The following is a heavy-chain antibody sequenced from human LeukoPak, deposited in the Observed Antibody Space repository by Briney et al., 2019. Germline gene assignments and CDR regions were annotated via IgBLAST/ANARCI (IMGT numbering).Heavy chain of an antibody. CDR2: IYYSGST. D-gene: IGHD2-2*01. Sequence: SETLSLTCTVSGGSISSYYWSWIRPPPGKGLEWNGYIYYSGSTNYNPSLKSRVTIAVDTSKNRFSLKLSSVTAADTAVYYCARVTYCSSTSCPLYYYYGRDVWGQGTTVTVSS. CDR1: GGSISSYY. CDR3: ARVTYCSSTSCPLYYYYGRDV. J-gene: IGHJ6*02. V-gene: IGHV4-59*08.